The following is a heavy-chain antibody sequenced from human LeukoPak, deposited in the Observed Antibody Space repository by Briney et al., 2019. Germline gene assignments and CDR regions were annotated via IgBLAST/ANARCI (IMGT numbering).Heavy chain of an antibody. V-gene: IGHV3-21*01. CDR2: ISSSSSYI. CDR3: ARRAGYRNYFDY. J-gene: IGHJ4*02. Sequence: GGSLRLSCAASGFTFSSYSMNWVRQAPGKGLVWVSSISSSSSYIYYADSVKGRFTISRDNAKNSLYLQMNSLRAEDTAVYYCARRAGYRNYFDYWGQGTLVTVSS. D-gene: IGHD5-24*01. CDR1: GFTFSSYS.